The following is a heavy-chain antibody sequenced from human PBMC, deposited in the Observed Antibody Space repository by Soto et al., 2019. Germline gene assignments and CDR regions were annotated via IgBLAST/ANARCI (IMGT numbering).Heavy chain of an antibody. Sequence: EVQLLESGGGLEQPGGSLRLSCAASGFTFRSYAMTWVRQTPRKGLEWVSAISGGGGSTYYADSVKGRFTISRDNSKNTLYLQMNSLRAEDTAVYYCAKANYDILTGHYPLIDYWGQGALVTVSS. J-gene: IGHJ4*02. V-gene: IGHV3-23*01. CDR3: AKANYDILTGHYPLIDY. CDR2: ISGGGGST. CDR1: GFTFRSYA. D-gene: IGHD3-9*01.